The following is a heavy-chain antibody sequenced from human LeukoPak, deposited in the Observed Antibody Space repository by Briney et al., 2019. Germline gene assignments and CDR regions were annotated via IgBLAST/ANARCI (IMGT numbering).Heavy chain of an antibody. CDR1: GYSFTSHW. Sequence: KSGESLKISCKGSGYGSGYSFTSHWIAWVRQMPGKGLEWMGIIYPRDSNTIYSPSFQGQVTISVDTSINTAYLQWISLKASDTAMYYCARHPIAAGGAYKGLDLWRQRPRVTVSS. V-gene: IGHV5-51*01. D-gene: IGHD6-13*01. CDR2: IYPRDSNT. J-gene: IGHJ5*02. CDR3: ARHPIAAGGAYKGLDL.